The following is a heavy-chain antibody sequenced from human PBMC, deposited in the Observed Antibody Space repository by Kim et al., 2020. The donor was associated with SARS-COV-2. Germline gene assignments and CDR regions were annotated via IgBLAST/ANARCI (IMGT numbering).Heavy chain of an antibody. CDR2: ISYDGSKK. Sequence: GGSLRLSCAASGFSITTYGMHWVRQAPGKGLEWVAVISYDGSKKYYADSVKGRFTISRDNSKNTLYLLMNSLGAEDTAVYYCAKTPDEFAYYYYYGMDVWGQGTTVTVSS. CDR1: GFSITTYG. J-gene: IGHJ6*02. CDR3: AKTPDEFAYYYYYGMDV. V-gene: IGHV3-30*18.